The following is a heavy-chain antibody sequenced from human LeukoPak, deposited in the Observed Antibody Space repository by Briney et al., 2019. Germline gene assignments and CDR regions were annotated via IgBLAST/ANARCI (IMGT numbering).Heavy chain of an antibody. CDR2: INPNSGGT. V-gene: IGHV1-2*02. D-gene: IGHD1-26*01. J-gene: IGHJ4*02. CDR1: GYTFTGYY. CDR3: ARDRQRGSYRPYFDY. Sequence: ASVKVSCKASGYTFTGYYMHWVRQAPGQGLEWMGWINPNSGGTNHAQKFQGRVTMTRDTSISTAYMELSRLRSDDTAVYYCARDRQRGSYRPYFDYWGQGTLVTVSS.